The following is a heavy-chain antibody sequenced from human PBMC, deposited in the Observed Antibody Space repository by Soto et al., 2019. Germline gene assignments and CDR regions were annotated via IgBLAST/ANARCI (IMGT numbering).Heavy chain of an antibody. D-gene: IGHD6-25*01. J-gene: IGHJ4*02. CDR3: ARVSRKASDPARGFLN. CDR2: MNPKNGET. V-gene: IGHV1-8*01. CDR1: GYRFSTYD. Sequence: GASVKVSCKASGYRFSTYDINWVRQAPGQGLEWMGWMNPKNGETGYAQKFQGRVIMTRDTSITTAYMELSSLRSEDTALYYCARVSRKASDPARGFLNWGQGALVTGSS.